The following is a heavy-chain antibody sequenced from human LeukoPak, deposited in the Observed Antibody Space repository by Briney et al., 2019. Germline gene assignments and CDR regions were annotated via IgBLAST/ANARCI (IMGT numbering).Heavy chain of an antibody. V-gene: IGHV3-30-3*01. D-gene: IGHD3-10*01. CDR1: GFTFSSYA. CDR3: ARELMVRGVINWFDP. J-gene: IGHJ5*02. Sequence: GGSLRLSCAASGFTFSSYARHGVGQPPGKGLEWVAVISYDGSNKYYADSVKGGFTISRDNSKNTLYLQMNSLRAEDTAVYYCARELMVRGVINWFDPWGQGTLVTVSS. CDR2: ISYDGSNK.